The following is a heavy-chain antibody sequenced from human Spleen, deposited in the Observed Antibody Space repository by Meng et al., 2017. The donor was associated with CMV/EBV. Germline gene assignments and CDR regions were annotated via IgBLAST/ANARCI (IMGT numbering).Heavy chain of an antibody. Sequence: SGDNFNTFWIAWVRQMPGKGLEWMGVIYPDDSDTRYNPSFQGQVTISADKSINTAYLHWTSLKSSDTAMYYCAREVTIIDRHTPFDSWGQGTLVTVSS. V-gene: IGHV5-51*01. CDR2: IYPDDSDT. D-gene: IGHD3-22*01. J-gene: IGHJ4*02. CDR3: AREVTIIDRHTPFDS. CDR1: GDNFNTFW.